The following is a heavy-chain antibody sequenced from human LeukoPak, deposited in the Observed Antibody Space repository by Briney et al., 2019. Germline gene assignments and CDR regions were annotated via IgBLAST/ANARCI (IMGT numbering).Heavy chain of an antibody. CDR3: ARVGGYYLPFDY. V-gene: IGHV4-38-2*01. D-gene: IGHD3-22*01. CDR1: GYSISSGYY. Sequence: SETLSLTCAVSGYSISSGYYWGWIRQPPGKGLEWIGSIYHSGSTYYNPSLKSRVTISVDTSKNQFSLKLSSVTAADTAVYYCARVGGYYLPFDYWGQGTLVTVSS. CDR2: IYHSGST. J-gene: IGHJ4*02.